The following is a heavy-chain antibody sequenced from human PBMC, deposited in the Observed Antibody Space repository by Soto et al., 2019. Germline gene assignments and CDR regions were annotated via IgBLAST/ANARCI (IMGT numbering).Heavy chain of an antibody. Sequence: VQLLGSGGGVVQPGGSLRLSCAASGFTFSSYAMSWVRQAPGKGLEWVSAISGSGVSTYYADSVKGRFTISRDNSKNTLYLQMNSLRAEDTAVYYCAKEHHYSSSWSEFDYWGQGTLVTVSS. D-gene: IGHD6-13*01. CDR3: AKEHHYSSSWSEFDY. CDR2: ISGSGVST. CDR1: GFTFSSYA. V-gene: IGHV3-23*01. J-gene: IGHJ4*02.